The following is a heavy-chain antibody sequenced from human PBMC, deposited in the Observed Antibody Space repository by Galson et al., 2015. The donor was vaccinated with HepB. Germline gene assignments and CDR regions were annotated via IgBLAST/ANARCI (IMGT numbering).Heavy chain of an antibody. CDR3: AREDPLASFDY. V-gene: IGHV3-74*01. CDR2: INSDDSST. CDR1: GLTFRSYW. J-gene: IGHJ4*02. Sequence: SLRLSCAASGLTFRSYWMHWVRQAPGKGLVWVSGINSDDSSTVYADSVKGRFITSRDNAKNTLYLYMNSLRAEDTAVYYCAREDPLASFDYWGQGTLVTVSS.